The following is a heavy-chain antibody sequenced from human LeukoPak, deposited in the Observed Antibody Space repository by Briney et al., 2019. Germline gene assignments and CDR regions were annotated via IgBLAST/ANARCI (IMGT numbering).Heavy chain of an antibody. J-gene: IGHJ5*02. CDR2: IIPIFGTA. Sequence: SVKVSCKASGGTFSSYAISWVRQAPGQGLEWMGRIIPIFGTANYAQKFQGRVTITTDESTSTAYMELSSLRSEDTAVYYCARDPLYCSGGSCHNWFDPWSQGTLVTVSS. CDR1: GGTFSSYA. D-gene: IGHD2-15*01. CDR3: ARDPLYCSGGSCHNWFDP. V-gene: IGHV1-69*05.